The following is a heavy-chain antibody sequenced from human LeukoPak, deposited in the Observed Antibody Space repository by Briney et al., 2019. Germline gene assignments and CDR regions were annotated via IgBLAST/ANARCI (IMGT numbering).Heavy chain of an antibody. CDR3: ARGWSWFDY. Sequence: SETLSLTCAVYGGSFSGYYWSWIRQPPGKGLEWIGEINHSGSTNYNPSLKSRVTISVDTSKNQFSLKLNSVTAADTAVYYCARGWSWFDYWGQGTLVTVSS. CDR1: GGSFSGYY. J-gene: IGHJ4*02. D-gene: IGHD2-21*01. V-gene: IGHV4-34*01. CDR2: INHSGST.